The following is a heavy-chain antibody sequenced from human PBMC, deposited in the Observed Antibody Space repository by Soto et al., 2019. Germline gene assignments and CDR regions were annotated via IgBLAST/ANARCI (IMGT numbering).Heavy chain of an antibody. J-gene: IGHJ5*02. Sequence: GGSLRLSCAASGFTFSSYSMNWVRQAPGKGLEWVSSISSSSSYIYYADSVKGRFTISRDNAKNSLYLQMNSLRAEDTAVYYCARGVYCSSTSCYHDINWFDPWGQGTLVTVSS. CDR3: ARGVYCSSTSCYHDINWFDP. V-gene: IGHV3-21*01. CDR2: ISSSSSYI. CDR1: GFTFSSYS. D-gene: IGHD2-2*01.